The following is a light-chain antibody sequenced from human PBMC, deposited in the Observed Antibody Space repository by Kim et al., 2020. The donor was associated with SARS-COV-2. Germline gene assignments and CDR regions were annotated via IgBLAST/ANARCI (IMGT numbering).Light chain of an antibody. J-gene: IGKJ2*01. CDR3: QQYNSYPYT. CDR1: QSISSW. CDR2: KAS. V-gene: IGKV1-5*03. Sequence: ASVGDRVTIACRASQSISSWLAWYQQKPGKAPKLLIYKASSLESGVPSRFSGSGSGTEFTLTISSLQPDDFATYYCQQYNSYPYTFGQGTKLEI.